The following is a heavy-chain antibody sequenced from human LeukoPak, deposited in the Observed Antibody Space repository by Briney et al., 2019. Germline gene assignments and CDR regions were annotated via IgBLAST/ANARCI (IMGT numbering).Heavy chain of an antibody. D-gene: IGHD3-22*01. Sequence: GGSLRLSCIASGFSFSGHWMHWARQLPGKGLVWVSRISPTGSTTSYADSVKGRFTVSRDNAKNTLYLQVNNLRAEDTAVYYCARGINMMIVAPGYWGQGTLVTVSS. CDR1: GFSFSGHW. CDR3: ARGINMMIVAPGY. V-gene: IGHV3-74*01. J-gene: IGHJ4*02. CDR2: ISPTGSTT.